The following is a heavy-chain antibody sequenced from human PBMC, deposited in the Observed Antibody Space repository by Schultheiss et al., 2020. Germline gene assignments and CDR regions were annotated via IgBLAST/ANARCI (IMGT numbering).Heavy chain of an antibody. Sequence: GESLKISCAASGFTFSSSWMHWVCQAPEKGLERVVDIKCDGSEKYYVDSVKGRLTISRDNAKNSLYLQMNSLRAEDTAVYYCARDRGSGNNWFYGMDVWGQGTTITVSS. D-gene: IGHD5-12*01. J-gene: IGHJ6*02. CDR2: IKCDGSEK. CDR1: GFTFSSSW. V-gene: IGHV3-52*01. CDR3: ARDRGSGNNWFYGMDV.